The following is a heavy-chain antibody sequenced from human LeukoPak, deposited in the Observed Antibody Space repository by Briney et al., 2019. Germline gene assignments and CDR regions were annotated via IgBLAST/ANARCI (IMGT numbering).Heavy chain of an antibody. CDR1: GFTFSSYG. CDR2: IRYDGSNK. V-gene: IGHV3-30*02. Sequence: GGSLRLSCAASGFTFSSYGMHWVRQAPGKGLEWVAFIRYDGSNKYYADSVKGRFTISRDNSKNTLYLQMNSLRSDDTAVYYCATYYFGSGGPILAASGNGFDPWGQGTLVTVSS. J-gene: IGHJ5*02. D-gene: IGHD3-10*01. CDR3: ATYYFGSGGPILAASGNGFDP.